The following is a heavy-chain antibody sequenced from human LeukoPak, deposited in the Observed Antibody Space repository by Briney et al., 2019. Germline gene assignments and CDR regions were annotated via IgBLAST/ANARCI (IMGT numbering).Heavy chain of an antibody. CDR3: ARGRGAPRDGYNFYYFDL. CDR1: GYTFTSYD. V-gene: IGHV1-8*01. J-gene: IGHJ4*02. CDR2: MNPNSGNT. D-gene: IGHD5-12*01. Sequence: ASVKVSCKASGYTFTSYDINWVRQATGQGLEWMGWMNPNSGNTGYARNFQGRVTMTRNTSITTAHMELSSLRSEDTAVYYCARGRGAPRDGYNFYYFDLWGQGTLVTVSS.